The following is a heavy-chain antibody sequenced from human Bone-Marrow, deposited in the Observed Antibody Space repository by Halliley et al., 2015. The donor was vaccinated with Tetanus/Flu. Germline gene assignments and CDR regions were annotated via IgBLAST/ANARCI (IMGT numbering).Heavy chain of an antibody. V-gene: IGHV3-33*01. Sequence: TASGFDFSDYGMHWVRQAPGKGLEWVAVVWYDGSNEGSADSVKGRLSISRDMPTNTLYLQMNSLRTEDTAVYYCARAASYYESSGFPGYWGLGALVTVSS. CDR3: ARAASYYESSGFPGY. CDR2: VWYDGSNE. CDR1: GFDFSDYG. J-gene: IGHJ4*02. D-gene: IGHD3-22*01.